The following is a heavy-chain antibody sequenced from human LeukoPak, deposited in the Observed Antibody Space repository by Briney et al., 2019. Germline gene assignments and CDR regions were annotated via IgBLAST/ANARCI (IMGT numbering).Heavy chain of an antibody. CDR1: GGTFSSYA. V-gene: IGHV1-69*04. D-gene: IGHD1-7*01. J-gene: IGHJ5*02. CDR2: IIPILGIA. Sequence: GASVKVSCKASGGTFSSYAISWVRQAPGQGLEWMGRIIPILGIANYAQKFQGRVTITADKSTSTAYMELSSLRSEDTAVYYCARAGYNWNYDWFDPWGQGTLVTVSS. CDR3: ARAGYNWNYDWFDP.